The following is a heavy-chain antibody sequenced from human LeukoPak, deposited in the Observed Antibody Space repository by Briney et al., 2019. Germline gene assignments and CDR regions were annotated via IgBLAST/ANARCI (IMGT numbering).Heavy chain of an antibody. CDR2: INTNTGNP. CDR1: GYTFTSYY. Sequence: ASVKVSCKASGYTFTSYYMHWVRQAPGQGLEWMGWINTNTGNPTYAQGFTGRFVFSLDTSVSTAYLQISSLKAEDTAVYYCARDGFDWLLKNWGQGTLVTVSS. CDR3: ARDGFDWLLKN. V-gene: IGHV7-4-1*02. D-gene: IGHD3-9*01. J-gene: IGHJ4*02.